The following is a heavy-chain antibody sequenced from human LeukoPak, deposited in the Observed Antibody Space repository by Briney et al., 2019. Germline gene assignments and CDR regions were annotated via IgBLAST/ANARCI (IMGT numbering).Heavy chain of an antibody. CDR2: IYTSGST. CDR3: ARGRAGAGTIDY. D-gene: IGHD6-13*01. CDR1: GGSISSGSYY. V-gene: IGHV4-61*02. Sequence: SETLSLTCTVSGGSISSGSYYWSWIRQPAGKGLEWIGRIYTSGSTNYNPSLKSRVTISVDTSKNQFSLKLSSVTAADTAVYYCARGRAGAGTIDYWGQGILVTVSS. J-gene: IGHJ4*02.